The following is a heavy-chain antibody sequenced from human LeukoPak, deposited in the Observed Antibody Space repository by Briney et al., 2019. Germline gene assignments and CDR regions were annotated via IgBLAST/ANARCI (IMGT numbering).Heavy chain of an antibody. Sequence: ASVKVSCKSSGGTFSSYAISWVRQAPGQGLEWMGGIIPIFGTANYAQKFQGRVTITTDESTSTAYMELSSLRSEDTAVYYCARASKIVLMLYALDYWGQGTLVTVSS. CDR1: GGTFSSYA. CDR2: IIPIFGTA. V-gene: IGHV1-69*05. CDR3: ARASKIVLMLYALDY. J-gene: IGHJ4*02. D-gene: IGHD2-8*01.